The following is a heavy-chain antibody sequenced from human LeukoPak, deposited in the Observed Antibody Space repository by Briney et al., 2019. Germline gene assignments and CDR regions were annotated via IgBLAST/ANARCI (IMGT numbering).Heavy chain of an antibody. CDR2: INSSGGGT. V-gene: IGHV1-46*01. CDR1: GYTFTNYY. D-gene: IGHD6-6*01. Sequence: ASVKVSCKASGYTFTNYYMHWVRQAPGQGLEWMGVINSSGGGTTYAQKFQGRVTMTRDTSTSTAYMELSSLRSEDTAVYYCASTQLARYYFDYWGQGTLVTVSS. J-gene: IGHJ4*02. CDR3: ASTQLARYYFDY.